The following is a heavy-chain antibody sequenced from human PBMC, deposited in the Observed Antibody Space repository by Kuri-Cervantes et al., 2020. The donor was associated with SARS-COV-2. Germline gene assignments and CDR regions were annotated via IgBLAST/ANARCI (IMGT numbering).Heavy chain of an antibody. D-gene: IGHD3-16*01. V-gene: IGHV3-66*02. CDR3: AREGDLTGLFDY. CDR2: IYSDGDT. J-gene: IGHJ4*02. Sequence: GESLKISCAASGFTVSNNYMTWVRQAPGRGLEWVSIIYSDGDTYYADSVKGRFTTSRDNSKNTLYLQMNSLRAEDTAVYYCAREGDLTGLFDYWGQGTLVTVSS. CDR1: GFTVSNNY.